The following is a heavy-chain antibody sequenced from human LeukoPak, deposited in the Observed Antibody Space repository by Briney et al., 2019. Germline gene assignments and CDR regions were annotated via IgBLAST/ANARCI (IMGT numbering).Heavy chain of an antibody. V-gene: IGHV1-18*01. D-gene: IGHD6-19*01. Sequence: ASVKVSCKASGYTFTSYGISWVRQAPGQGLEWMGWISAYNGNTNYAQKLQGRVTMTTDTSTSTAYMELRSLRSDDTAVYYCPRAPRAVAVPYNWFDPWCQGTLVTVSS. J-gene: IGHJ5*02. CDR2: ISAYNGNT. CDR1: GYTFTSYG. CDR3: PRAPRAVAVPYNWFDP.